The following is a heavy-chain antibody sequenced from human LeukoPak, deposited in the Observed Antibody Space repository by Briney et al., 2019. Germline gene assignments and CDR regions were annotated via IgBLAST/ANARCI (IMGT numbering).Heavy chain of an antibody. J-gene: IGHJ4*02. CDR3: ARGGASSRYFDF. D-gene: IGHD6-13*01. V-gene: IGHV4-59*01. CDR1: GGSMSGDY. CDR2: VYYTGST. Sequence: SETLSLTCTVSGGSMSGDYWSWIRQPPGEGLERIAFVYYTGSTDYNPSLKSRVTISVDTSKNQFSLKLNSVTAADTAVYYCARGGASSRYFDFWGQGTLVTVSS.